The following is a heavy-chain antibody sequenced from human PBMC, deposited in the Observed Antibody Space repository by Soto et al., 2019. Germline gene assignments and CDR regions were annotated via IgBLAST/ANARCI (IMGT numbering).Heavy chain of an antibody. J-gene: IGHJ5*02. V-gene: IGHV3-30-3*01. Sequence: GGSLRLSCAASGFTFSSYAMHWVRQAPGKGLEWVAVISYDGSNKYYADSVKGRFTISRDNSKNTLYLQMNSLRAEDTAVYYCAKAVGATTDWFDPWGQGTLVTVSS. CDR2: ISYDGSNK. CDR3: AKAVGATTDWFDP. CDR1: GFTFSSYA. D-gene: IGHD1-26*01.